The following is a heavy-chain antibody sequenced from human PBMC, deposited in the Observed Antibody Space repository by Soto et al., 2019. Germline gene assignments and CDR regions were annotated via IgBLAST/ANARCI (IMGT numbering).Heavy chain of an antibody. J-gene: IGHJ3*01. CDR3: ARGYCGACGCYHRRDALDV. D-gene: IGHD2-15*01. CDR1: GFTFSAYH. V-gene: IGHV3-21*01. CDR2: INPTSSHI. Sequence: EVQLVESGGGLVMPGGSLRLSCAASGFTFSAYHMNWVRQAPGKGLEWVSSINPTSSHIYYADSVRGRFTISRDDSKNSVALQMNSQRTEDAALYYCARGYCGACGCYHRRDALDVWRQGTMVTVSS.